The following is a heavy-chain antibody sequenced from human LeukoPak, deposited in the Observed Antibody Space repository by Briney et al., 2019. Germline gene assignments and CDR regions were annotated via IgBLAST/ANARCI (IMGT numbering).Heavy chain of an antibody. CDR1: GFTFDDYA. D-gene: IGHD3-22*01. V-gene: IGHV3-9*01. J-gene: IGHJ4*02. CDR3: AKDTRRFYDSSGYYY. CDR2: ISWNSGSI. Sequence: GGSLRLSCAASGFTFDDYAMHWVRQAPGKGLEWVSGISWNSGSIGYADSVKGRFTISRDNAKNSLYLQMNSLRAEDTALYYCAKDTRRFYDSSGYYYWGQGTLVTVSS.